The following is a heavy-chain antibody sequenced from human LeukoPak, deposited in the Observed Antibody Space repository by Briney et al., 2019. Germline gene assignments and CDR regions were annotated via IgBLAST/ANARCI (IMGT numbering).Heavy chain of an antibody. Sequence: GGSLRLSCAASGFTFSSYAMSWVRQAPGKGLEWVSAISGSGGSTYYADSVKGRFTISRDNSKNTLYLQMNSLRAEDTAVYYCATRYSHGYRAFDYWGQGTLVTVSS. J-gene: IGHJ4*02. CDR2: ISGSGGST. D-gene: IGHD5-18*01. CDR3: ATRYSHGYRAFDY. V-gene: IGHV3-23*01. CDR1: GFTFSSYA.